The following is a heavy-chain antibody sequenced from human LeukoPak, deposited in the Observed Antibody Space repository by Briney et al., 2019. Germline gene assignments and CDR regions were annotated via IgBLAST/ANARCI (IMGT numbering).Heavy chain of an antibody. V-gene: IGHV1-69*04. CDR1: GGTFSSYA. CDR3: ARPQEGADAFDI. CDR2: IIPILGIA. J-gene: IGHJ3*02. Sequence: SVKVSCTASGGTFSSYAISWVRQAPGQGLEWMGRIIPILGIANYAQKFQGRVTVTADKATSTAYMELSGLRSEDTAVYYCARPQEGADAFDIWGQGTMVTVSS.